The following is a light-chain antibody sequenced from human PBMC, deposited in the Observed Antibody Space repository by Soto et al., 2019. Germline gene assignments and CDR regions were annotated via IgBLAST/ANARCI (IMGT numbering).Light chain of an antibody. V-gene: IGLV2-14*01. J-gene: IGLJ2*01. Sequence: QSALTQPASVSGSPGQSITLSCTGTSSDIGGYDYVSWYQRHPGKAPKLIIYDVNNRPSGVSNRFSGSQSGNTASLTISGLQAEDEADYYCTSDASGSSHVVFGGGTKLTVL. CDR3: TSDASGSSHVV. CDR1: SSDIGGYDY. CDR2: DVN.